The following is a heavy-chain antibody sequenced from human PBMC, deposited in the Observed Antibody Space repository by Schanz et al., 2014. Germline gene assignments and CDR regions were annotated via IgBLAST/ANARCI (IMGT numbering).Heavy chain of an antibody. J-gene: IGHJ4*02. V-gene: IGHV3-9*01. CDR2: LSWNRRSV. CDR1: GFTFEDYA. CDR3: ARDKGGLIPFDY. D-gene: IGHD2-15*01. Sequence: EMQLVESGGGLVQPGRSLRLSCAASGFTFEDYAMHWVRQVPGKGLEWVAGLSWNRRSVGYADSVKGRFTISRDNAKNSLYLQMNSLRAEDTAVYYCARDKGGLIPFDYWGQGTLVAVSS.